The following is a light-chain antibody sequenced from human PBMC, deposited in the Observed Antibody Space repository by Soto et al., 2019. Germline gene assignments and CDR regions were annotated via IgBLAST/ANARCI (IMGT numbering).Light chain of an antibody. V-gene: IGLV2-18*02. J-gene: IGLJ1*01. CDR3: SSYAGSYTFV. CDR1: SSDFNNYNR. CDR2: EVN. Sequence: QSVLTQPPSVSGSPGQSVTISCTGTSSDFNNYNRVSWYQRPPGTGPKLIIFEVNNRPSGVPDRFSGSKSGNTASLTISGPQAEDEGEYYCSSYAGSYTFVFGTGTKVTVL.